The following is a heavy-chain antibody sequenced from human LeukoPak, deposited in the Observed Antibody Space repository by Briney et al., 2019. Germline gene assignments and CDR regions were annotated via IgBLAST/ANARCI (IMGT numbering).Heavy chain of an antibody. J-gene: IGHJ5*02. CDR2: IYHSGST. CDR1: GGSISSGGYY. D-gene: IGHD3-3*01. CDR3: ARAPRSNWFDP. Sequence: SETLSLTCTVSGGSISSGGYYWSWIRQPPGKGLEWIGYIYHSGSTYYNPSLKSRVTISVDRSKNQFSLKLSSVTAADTAVYYCARAPRSNWFDPWGQGTLVTVSS. V-gene: IGHV4-30-2*01.